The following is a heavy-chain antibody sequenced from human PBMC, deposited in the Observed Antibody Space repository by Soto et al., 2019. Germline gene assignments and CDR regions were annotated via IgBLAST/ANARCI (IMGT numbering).Heavy chain of an antibody. D-gene: IGHD3-16*02. V-gene: IGHV3-7*01. CDR1: GFTFSSYW. CDR2: IKQDGSEK. CDR3: AREPPMDLGELSLR. Sequence: GGSLRLSCAASGFTFSSYWMSWVRQAPGKGLEWVANIKQDGSEKYYVDSVKGRFTISRDNAKNSLYLQMNSLRAEDTAVYYCAREPPMDLGELSLRWGQGTLVTVSS. J-gene: IGHJ4*02.